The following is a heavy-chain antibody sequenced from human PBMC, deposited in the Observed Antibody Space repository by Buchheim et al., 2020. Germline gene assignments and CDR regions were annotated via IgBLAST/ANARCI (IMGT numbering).Heavy chain of an antibody. CDR1: GGSFSGYY. CDR2: INHSGST. V-gene: IGHV4-34*01. J-gene: IGHJ6*02. D-gene: IGHD3-10*01. Sequence: QVQLQQWGAGLLKPSETLSLTCAVYGGSFSGYYWSWIRQPPGKGLEWIGEINHSGSTNYNPSLKSRVTISVDTSKNPLSLKLSSVTAADTAVYYCASGGSGSYWYYGMDVWGQGTT. CDR3: ASGGSGSYWYYGMDV.